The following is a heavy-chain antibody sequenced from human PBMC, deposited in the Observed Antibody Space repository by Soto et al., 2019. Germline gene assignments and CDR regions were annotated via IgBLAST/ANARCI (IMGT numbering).Heavy chain of an antibody. CDR2: TTGSGAGT. CDR1: GITFSSYD. Sequence: HPGGSLSLSCAASGITFSSYDMSWVRQAPGKGLEWVSDTTGSGAGTYYADSVKVRLTNSKNKSNNTLYLQMNGLRAEDSAVKCRAKDGYHYDSFGYLAWGQGTLVTVSS. D-gene: IGHD3-22*01. CDR3: AKDGYHYDSFGYLA. V-gene: IGHV3-23*01. J-gene: IGHJ4*02.